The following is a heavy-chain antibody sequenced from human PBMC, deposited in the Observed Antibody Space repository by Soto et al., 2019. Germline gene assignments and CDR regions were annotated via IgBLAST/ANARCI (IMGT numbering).Heavy chain of an antibody. CDR1: GGTFSSYA. D-gene: IGHD3-22*01. CDR3: ARASQNYYDSSGYSHFDY. V-gene: IGHV1-69*06. CDR2: IIPIFGTA. Sequence: QVQLVQSGAEVKKPGSSVKVSCKASGGTFSSYAISWVRQASGQGLEWMGGIIPIFGTANYAQKFQGRVTITADKSTSTAYMELSSLRSEDTAVYYCARASQNYYDSSGYSHFDYWGQGTLVTVSS. J-gene: IGHJ4*02.